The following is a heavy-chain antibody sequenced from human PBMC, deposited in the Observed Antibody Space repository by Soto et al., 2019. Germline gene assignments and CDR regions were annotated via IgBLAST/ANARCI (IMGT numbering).Heavy chain of an antibody. J-gene: IGHJ5*02. D-gene: IGHD3-22*01. Sequence: GESLTISCDSSGYTFANYWIGWVRQVPGKGLEWMGRIDPSDSYTNYSPSFQGHVTISADKSISTAYLQWSSLKASDTAMYYCAGHHHYYDSSGYSWGQGTLVTVAS. V-gene: IGHV5-10-1*01. CDR2: IDPSDSYT. CDR3: AGHHHYYDSSGYS. CDR1: GYTFANYW.